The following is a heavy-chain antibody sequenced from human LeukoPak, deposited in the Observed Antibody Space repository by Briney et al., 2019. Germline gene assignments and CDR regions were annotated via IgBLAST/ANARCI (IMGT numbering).Heavy chain of an antibody. CDR2: MNLNSGNT. J-gene: IGHJ4*02. CDR3: ARSVRDGYIDY. D-gene: IGHD5-24*01. Sequence: GASVKVSCKASGYTFTTYDINWVRQATGQGLEWMGWMNLNSGNTGYAQKFQGRVTMTRSTSISTAYMELSSLRSEDTAVYYCARSVRDGYIDYWGQGTLVTVSS. V-gene: IGHV1-8*01. CDR1: GYTFTTYD.